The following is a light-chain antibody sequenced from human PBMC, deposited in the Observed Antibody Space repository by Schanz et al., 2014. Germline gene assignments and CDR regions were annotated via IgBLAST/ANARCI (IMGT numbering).Light chain of an antibody. V-gene: IGLV2-14*02. CDR1: SSDVGSYNL. CDR3: SSYAGGNNVV. J-gene: IGLJ2*01. Sequence: QSALTQPASVSGSPGQSITISCTGTSSDVGSYNLVSWYQQHPGKAPKLMIYEGSKRPSGVPERFSGSKSGNTASLTVSGLQAEDEADYYCSSYAGGNNVVFGGGTKLTVL. CDR2: EGS.